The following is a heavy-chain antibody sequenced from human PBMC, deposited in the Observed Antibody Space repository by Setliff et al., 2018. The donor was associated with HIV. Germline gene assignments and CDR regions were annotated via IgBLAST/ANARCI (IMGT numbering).Heavy chain of an antibody. J-gene: IGHJ4*02. Sequence: ASVKVSCKVSGHRLTELSIHWVRQAPGQGLEWMGRINPNSGGTNYAQKFQGRVTMTRDTSMNTAYLEFSGLRSDDTAVYYCARQLSNSLDFWGQGAQVTVSS. CDR3: ARQLSNSLDF. CDR2: INPNSGGT. CDR1: GHRLTELS. V-gene: IGHV1-2*06. D-gene: IGHD7-27*01.